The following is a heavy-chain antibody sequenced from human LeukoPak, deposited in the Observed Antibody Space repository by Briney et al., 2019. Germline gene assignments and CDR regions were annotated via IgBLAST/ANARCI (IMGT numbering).Heavy chain of an antibody. CDR3: ARDGGYSYGYNYYYYMDV. CDR2: ISYDGSNK. CDR1: GFIVSGYA. J-gene: IGHJ6*03. Sequence: GGSLRLSCAASGFIVSGYAMDWVRQAPGQGLEWVALISYDGSNKYYADSVRGRFTISRDNSKTTLYLQMNSLRAEDTAVYYCARDGGYSYGYNYYYYMDVWGKGTTVTVSS. D-gene: IGHD5-18*01. V-gene: IGHV3-30*04.